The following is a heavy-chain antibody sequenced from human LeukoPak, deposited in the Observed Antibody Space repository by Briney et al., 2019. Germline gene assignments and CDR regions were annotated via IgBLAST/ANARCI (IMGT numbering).Heavy chain of an antibody. CDR1: GYTFTSYS. J-gene: IGHJ4*02. Sequence: ASVKVSCKASGYTFTSYSISWVRQAPGQGLEWMGWISAYNGNTNYAQKFQGRVTMTTETSTRTAYMEVRSLRSDDTAVYYCARDSSLLTGVAIDYWGQGTLVTVSS. D-gene: IGHD3-3*01. CDR2: ISAYNGNT. V-gene: IGHV1-18*01. CDR3: ARDSSLLTGVAIDY.